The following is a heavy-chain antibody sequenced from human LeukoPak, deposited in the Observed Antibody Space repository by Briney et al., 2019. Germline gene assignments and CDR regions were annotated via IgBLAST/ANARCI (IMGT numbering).Heavy chain of an antibody. J-gene: IGHJ5*02. CDR2: ISSSSTST. Sequence: PGESLRLSCAASGFTFSRYWIHWVRQAPGKGLEWDSSISSSSTSTNYADSVKGRFTISRDNAKNSLYLQMNSLRAEDTTVYYCAKDNRVRYSYGSLVNWFDPWGQGTLVTVSS. D-gene: IGHD5-18*01. CDR3: AKDNRVRYSYGSLVNWFDP. V-gene: IGHV3-21*01. CDR1: GFTFSRYW.